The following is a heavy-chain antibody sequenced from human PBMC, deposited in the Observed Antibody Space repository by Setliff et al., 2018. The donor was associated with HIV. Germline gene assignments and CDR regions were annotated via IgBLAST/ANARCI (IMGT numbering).Heavy chain of an antibody. V-gene: IGHV4-34*01. CDR3: AVTGYSSSWYLRSFDY. CDR1: GGSFSGYY. D-gene: IGHD6-13*01. CDR2: INHSGST. Sequence: PSETLSLTCAVYGGSFSGYYWSWIRQPPGKGLEWIGEINHSGSTNYNPSLKSRVTISVDTSKSQFSLKLSSVTAADTAVYYCAVTGYSSSWYLRSFDYWGQGTLVTVSS. J-gene: IGHJ4*02.